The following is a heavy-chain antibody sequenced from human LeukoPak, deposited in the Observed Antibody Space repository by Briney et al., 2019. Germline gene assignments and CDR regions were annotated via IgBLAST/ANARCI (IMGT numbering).Heavy chain of an antibody. Sequence: GGSLRLSCAASGFTFSSYWMSWVRQAPGKGLEWVSNIKQDGSEKYYVDSVKGRFTISRDNAKTSLYLQMNSLRAEDTAVYYCARVISSGKTYYYDSSGYSSDYWGQGTLVTVSS. V-gene: IGHV3-7*01. CDR2: IKQDGSEK. D-gene: IGHD3-22*01. J-gene: IGHJ4*02. CDR3: ARVISSGKTYYYDSSGYSSDY. CDR1: GFTFSSYW.